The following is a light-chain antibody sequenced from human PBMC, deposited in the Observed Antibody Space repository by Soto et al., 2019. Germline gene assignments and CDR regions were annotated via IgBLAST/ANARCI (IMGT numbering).Light chain of an antibody. Sequence: DIQMTQSPSTLSASVGDRVVITCRASQNINKWLAWYQQKPGKAPKLLIYDASSLESGVPSRFSGSGSGTEFTLTISSLQPDDFATYYCQQYNSFWTFGQGTKVDI. CDR3: QQYNSFWT. CDR1: QNINKW. J-gene: IGKJ1*01. CDR2: DAS. V-gene: IGKV1-5*01.